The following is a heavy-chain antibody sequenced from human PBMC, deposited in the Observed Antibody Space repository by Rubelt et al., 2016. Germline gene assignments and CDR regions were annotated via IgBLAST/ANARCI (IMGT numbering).Heavy chain of an antibody. V-gene: IGHV3-48*03. CDR2: ISGSGGTQ. Sequence: GGSLRLSCVASGFTFSSFNMNWVRQAPGKGLEWVSYISGSGGTQFYTDSVKGRFTISRDNAKNSLDLQMNSLRDEDTAVYYCARPRIRNYDFWSSYYAFDSWGQGTLVTVSS. D-gene: IGHD3-3*01. J-gene: IGHJ4*02. CDR3: ARPRIRNYDFWSSYYAFDS. CDR1: GFTFSSFN.